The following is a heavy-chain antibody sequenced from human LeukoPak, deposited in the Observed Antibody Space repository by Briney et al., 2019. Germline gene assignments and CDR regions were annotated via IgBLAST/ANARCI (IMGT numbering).Heavy chain of an antibody. CDR1: GFTFSSYA. Sequence: GGSLRLSCAASGFTFSSYAMHWVRQAPGKGLEWVAVISYDGSNKYYADSVKGRFTISRDNSKNTLYLQMNSLRAEDTAVYYCARGDIMITFGGVIVWEYWGQGTLVTVSS. CDR2: ISYDGSNK. J-gene: IGHJ4*02. V-gene: IGHV3-30-3*01. CDR3: ARGDIMITFGGVIVWEY. D-gene: IGHD3-16*02.